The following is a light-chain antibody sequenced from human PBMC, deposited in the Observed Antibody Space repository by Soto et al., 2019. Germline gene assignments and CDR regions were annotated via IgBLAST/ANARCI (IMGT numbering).Light chain of an antibody. CDR1: QSVTSNY. CDR2: GAS. J-gene: IGKJ5*01. CDR3: QHYVSPPIT. V-gene: IGKV3-20*01. Sequence: EIVLTQSPGTLYLSTGERATLSCRASQSVTSNYLAWYQQKPGQDPRLLVYGASSWATGISDRFSGSGSGTDFTLTISRLEPEDFAVYYCQHYVSPPITFGQGTRLEIK.